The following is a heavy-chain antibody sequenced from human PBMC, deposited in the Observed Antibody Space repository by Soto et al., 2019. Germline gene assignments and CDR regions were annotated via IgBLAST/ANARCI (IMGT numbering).Heavy chain of an antibody. CDR1: GFTFNTYT. Sequence: EVQLVESGGGQVKPGGSLRLSCAASGFTFNTYTMNWVRQAPGKGLEWVSSISSTSSYIYYADSVKGRFTISRDNAGNSLYLQMSSLRAEDTAVYYCARDSSLFCTGCTCYLQDAFDIWGQGTMVTVSS. D-gene: IGHD2-15*01. J-gene: IGHJ3*02. CDR3: ARDSSLFCTGCTCYLQDAFDI. V-gene: IGHV3-21*01. CDR2: ISSTSSYI.